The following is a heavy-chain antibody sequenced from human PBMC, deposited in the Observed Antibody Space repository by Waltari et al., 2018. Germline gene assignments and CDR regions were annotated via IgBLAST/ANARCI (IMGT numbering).Heavy chain of an antibody. CDR3: ARMFGDIVDYSFDY. CDR1: GGSISSYY. D-gene: IGHD5-12*01. V-gene: IGHV4-4*07. CDR2: ISSSGST. Sequence: QVQLQESAPGLVKPSETLSLTCTVSGGSISSYYWDWIRQPAGKGLEWIGRISSSGSTKYNPSLTSRVTMSVDTSKNQFSLKLSSVTAADTAVYYCARMFGDIVDYSFDYWGQGTLVTVSS. J-gene: IGHJ4*02.